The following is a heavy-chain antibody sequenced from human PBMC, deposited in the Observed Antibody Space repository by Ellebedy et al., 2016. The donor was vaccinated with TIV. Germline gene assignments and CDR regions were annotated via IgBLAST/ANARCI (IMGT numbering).Heavy chain of an antibody. CDR1: GFTFANYA. J-gene: IGHJ4*02. CDR2: TRGRDGRT. CDR3: ARDDALDGGYLDS. V-gene: IGHV3-23*01. Sequence: GESLKISCAASGFTFANYAMTWVRQVPGKGLEWFSSTRGRDGRTSYTDSAKGRFTISRDNSKNTLFLQMNNLRVEDTAMYYCARDDALDGGYLDSWGQGTLVTVSS. D-gene: IGHD3-16*01.